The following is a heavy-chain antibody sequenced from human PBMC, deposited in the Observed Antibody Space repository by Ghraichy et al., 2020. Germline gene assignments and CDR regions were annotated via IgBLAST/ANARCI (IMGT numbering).Heavy chain of an antibody. Sequence: TLSLTCTVSGGSISTYYWNWFRQPPGKGLEWVGHIHHSGRTKYNPSLKSRVSISLDTSKNQFSLELTSVTAADTAVYFCAREQAWLPQPPTDLYWFFDLWGRGTLVTVSS. CDR2: IHHSGRT. V-gene: IGHV4-59*01. CDR1: GGSISTYY. CDR3: AREQAWLPQPPTDLYWFFDL. D-gene: IGHD5-12*01. J-gene: IGHJ2*01.